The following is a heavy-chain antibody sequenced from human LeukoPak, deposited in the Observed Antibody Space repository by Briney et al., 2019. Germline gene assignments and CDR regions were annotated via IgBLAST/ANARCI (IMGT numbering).Heavy chain of an antibody. D-gene: IGHD3-16*02. CDR2: IHDSGST. V-gene: IGHV4-30-4*07. Sequence: SETLSLTCAISDDSISSGGYSWSWIRQPPGKGLEWIGYIHDSGSTYYNPSLKSRVTISVDTSKNQFSLKLNSVTAADTALYYCTRDRGIMLTFGGVIAKGAHYWGQGTLVTVSS. J-gene: IGHJ4*02. CDR3: TRDRGIMLTFGGVIAKGAHY. CDR1: DDSISSGGYS.